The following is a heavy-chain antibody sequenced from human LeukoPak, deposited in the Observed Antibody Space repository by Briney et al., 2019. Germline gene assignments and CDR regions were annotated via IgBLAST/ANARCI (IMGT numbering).Heavy chain of an antibody. J-gene: IGHJ6*02. CDR2: IYSGGST. D-gene: IGHD5-18*01. Sequence: PGGSLRLSCAASGFTVSSNYMSWVRQAPGKGLEWVSVIYSGGSTYYADSVKGRFTISRHNSKNTLYLQMNSLRAEDTAVYYCARDRSVDTAGGIYYYGMDVWGQGTTVTVSS. CDR1: GFTVSSNY. CDR3: ARDRSVDTAGGIYYYGMDV. V-gene: IGHV3-53*04.